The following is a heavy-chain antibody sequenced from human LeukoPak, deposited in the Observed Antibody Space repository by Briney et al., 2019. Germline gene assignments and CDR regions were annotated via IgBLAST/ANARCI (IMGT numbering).Heavy chain of an antibody. D-gene: IGHD4-17*01. V-gene: IGHV4-30-4*01. CDR2: IYYSGST. CDR3: ARETLTISRWFDP. J-gene: IGHJ5*02. CDR1: GGSIGSGDYY. Sequence: SSETLSLTCTVSGGSIGSGDYYWSWIRQPPGKGLEWIGYIYYSGSTYYNPSLKSRVTISVDTSKNQFSLKLTSVTAADTAVYYCARETLTISRWFDPWGQGTLVTVSS.